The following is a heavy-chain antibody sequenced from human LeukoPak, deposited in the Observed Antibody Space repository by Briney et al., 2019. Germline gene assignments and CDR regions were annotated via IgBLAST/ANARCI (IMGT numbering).Heavy chain of an antibody. V-gene: IGHV4-39*07. Sequence: SETLSLTCTVSGGSISSSSYYWGWIRQPPGKGLEWIGSIYYSGSTYYNPSLKSRVTISVDTSKNQFSLKLSSVTAADTAVYYCARNRGDSSGYYPDLRWFDPWGQGTLVTVSS. CDR1: GGSISSSSYY. J-gene: IGHJ5*02. D-gene: IGHD3-22*01. CDR2: IYYSGST. CDR3: ARNRGDSSGYYPDLRWFDP.